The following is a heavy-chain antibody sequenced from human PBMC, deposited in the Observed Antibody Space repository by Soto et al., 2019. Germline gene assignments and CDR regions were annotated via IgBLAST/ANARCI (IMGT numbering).Heavy chain of an antibody. CDR2: ISGSGGST. Sequence: GGSLRLSCASSGFTFSSYAMSWVRQAPGKGLEWVSAISGSGGSTYYADSVKGRFTISRDNSKNTLYLQVNSLRAEDTAVYYCARDQAAGGTISRYFQDWGQGTLVTVSS. CDR3: ARDQAAGGTISRYFQD. J-gene: IGHJ1*01. V-gene: IGHV3-23*01. D-gene: IGHD6-13*01. CDR1: GFTFSSYA.